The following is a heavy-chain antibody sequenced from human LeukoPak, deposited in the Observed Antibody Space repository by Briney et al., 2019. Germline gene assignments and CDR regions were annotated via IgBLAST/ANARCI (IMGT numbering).Heavy chain of an antibody. Sequence: PSETLTLTCSVSGDSITNSEYYWAWIRPAPGQGLEWLGSIYYTGSTYYHPSLKSRVTISLDTSKNHFSLELNSVTAAYTAVYYCARHPSSGSHYCGQGTLVTVSS. CDR1: GDSITNSEYY. J-gene: IGHJ4*02. V-gene: IGHV4-39*01. CDR3: ARHPSSGSHY. D-gene: IGHD1-26*01. CDR2: IYYTGST.